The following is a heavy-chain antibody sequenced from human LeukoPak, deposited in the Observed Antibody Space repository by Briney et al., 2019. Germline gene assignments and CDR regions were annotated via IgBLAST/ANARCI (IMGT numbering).Heavy chain of an antibody. J-gene: IGHJ3*02. CDR1: GFTFSSYG. CDR3: AKVRVTTLGAFDI. D-gene: IGHD4-17*01. CDR2: ISYDGSNK. Sequence: QSGGSLRLSCAASGFTFSSYGMHWARQAPGKGLEWVAVISYDGSNKYYADSVKGRFTISRDNSKNTLYLQMNSLGAEDTAVYYCAKVRVTTLGAFDIWGQGTMVTVSS. V-gene: IGHV3-30*18.